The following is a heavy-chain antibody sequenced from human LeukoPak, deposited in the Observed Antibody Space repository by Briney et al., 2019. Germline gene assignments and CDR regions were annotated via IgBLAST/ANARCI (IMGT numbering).Heavy chain of an antibody. J-gene: IGHJ6*03. Sequence: PVKVSCKASGGTFSSYAISWVRQAPGQGLEWMGGIIPIFGTANYAQKFQGRVTITADKSTSTAYMELSSLRSEDTAVYYCATRVRGYGDFYYYYYYMDVWGKGTTVTVSS. D-gene: IGHD4-17*01. CDR2: IIPIFGTA. CDR1: GGTFSSYA. CDR3: ATRVRGYGDFYYYYYYMDV. V-gene: IGHV1-69*06.